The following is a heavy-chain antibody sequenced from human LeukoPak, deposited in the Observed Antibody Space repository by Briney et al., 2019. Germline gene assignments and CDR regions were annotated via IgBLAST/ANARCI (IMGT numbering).Heavy chain of an antibody. CDR2: IGWDDDK. V-gene: IGHV2-70*04. Sequence: SGPTLVNPTQTLTLTCTFSGFSLSTSGMRVSWIRQPPGKALEWLARIGWDDDKFYSTSLKTRLTISKDTSKNQVVLTMTNMDPVDTATYYCARMVISSYYFDYWGQGTLVTVSS. D-gene: IGHD3-16*02. J-gene: IGHJ4*02. CDR1: GFSLSTSGMR. CDR3: ARMVISSYYFDY.